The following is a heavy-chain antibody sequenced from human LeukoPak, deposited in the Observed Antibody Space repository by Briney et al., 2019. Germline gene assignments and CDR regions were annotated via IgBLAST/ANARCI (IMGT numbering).Heavy chain of an antibody. J-gene: IGHJ4*02. CDR2: ISAYNGNT. V-gene: IGHV1-18*01. CDR1: GYTFTSYD. CDR3: ARAWPRGYSYGAGYHDY. D-gene: IGHD5-18*01. Sequence: GASVKVSCKASGYTFTSYDMSWVRQAPGQGLEWMEWISAYNGNTNYAQKLQGRVTMTRDTSTSTAYMELKSLRSDDTAVYYCARAWPRGYSYGAGYHDYWGQGTLVTVSS.